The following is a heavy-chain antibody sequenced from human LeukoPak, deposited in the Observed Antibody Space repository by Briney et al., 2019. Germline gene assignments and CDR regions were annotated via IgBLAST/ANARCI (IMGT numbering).Heavy chain of an antibody. CDR2: IYPGDYDT. J-gene: IGHJ4*02. CDR3: ARSEGYCSGGSCYGGYYFDY. V-gene: IGHV5-51*01. Sequence: GESLKISCKGSGYSFTSYWIGWVRQMPGKGLERMGIIYPGDYDTRYSPSFQGQVTISADKSISTAYLQWSSLKASDTAMYYCARSEGYCSGGSCYGGYYFDYWGQGTLVTVSS. CDR1: GYSFTSYW. D-gene: IGHD2-15*01.